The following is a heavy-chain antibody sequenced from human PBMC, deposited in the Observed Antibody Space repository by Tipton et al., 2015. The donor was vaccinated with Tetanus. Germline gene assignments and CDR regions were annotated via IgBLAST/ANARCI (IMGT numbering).Heavy chain of an antibody. Sequence: TLSLTCTVPDVSISSGAFYWSWIRQHPGKGLEWIGYIHYSGDTLYNPSLKSRLSISLDTSKNQFSLRLTSVTAADTAVYYCARGGWDCSGGSRTNWFDSWGQGTLVTVSS. CDR3: ARGGWDCSGGSRTNWFDS. CDR2: IHYSGDT. J-gene: IGHJ5*01. CDR1: DVSISSGAFY. D-gene: IGHD2-15*01. V-gene: IGHV4-31*03.